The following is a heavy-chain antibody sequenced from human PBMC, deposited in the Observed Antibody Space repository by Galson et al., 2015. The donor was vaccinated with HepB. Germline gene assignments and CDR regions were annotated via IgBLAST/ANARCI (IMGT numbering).Heavy chain of an antibody. CDR3: AREWGPVSYDTGDGAFDI. J-gene: IGHJ3*02. Sequence: SVKVSCKASGYIFTGYYMHWVRQAPGQGLEWLGWINPNSGGINYAQKFQGIVTMTRGTSISTAYMEVSSLTSDDTAVYYCAREWGPVSYDTGDGAFDIWGQGTMVTVSS. CDR2: INPNSGGI. V-gene: IGHV1-2*02. CDR1: GYIFTGYY. D-gene: IGHD3-22*01.